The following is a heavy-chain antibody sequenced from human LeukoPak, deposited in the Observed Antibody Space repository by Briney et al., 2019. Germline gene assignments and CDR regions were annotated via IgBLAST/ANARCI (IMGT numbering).Heavy chain of an antibody. CDR3: ARESYYYDSSGHYYRVDY. CDR1: GGSISSYY. CDR2: IYYSGST. D-gene: IGHD3-22*01. Sequence: SETLSLTCTVSGGSISSYYWSWIRQPPGKGLEWIGYIYYSGSTNYNPSLKSRVTMSVDTSKNQFSLKLSSVTAADTAVYYCARESYYYDSSGHYYRVDYWGQGTLVTVSS. J-gene: IGHJ4*02. V-gene: IGHV4-59*12.